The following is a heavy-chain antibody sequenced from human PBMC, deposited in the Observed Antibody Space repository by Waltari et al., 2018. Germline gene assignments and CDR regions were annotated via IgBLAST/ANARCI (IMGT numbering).Heavy chain of an antibody. J-gene: IGHJ4*02. Sequence: QVQLVQSGAEVTKPGASVKVSCKASGYTFSEYYILWVRQAPGQGLEWMGWILPNTGGTNYAQNFQGRVTMTTDTSINTAYLELSSLRYDDTAVFYCVRDFWSAGSRWGQGTLVTIS. V-gene: IGHV1-2*02. D-gene: IGHD3-3*01. CDR3: VRDFWSAGSR. CDR2: ILPNTGGT. CDR1: GYTFSEYY.